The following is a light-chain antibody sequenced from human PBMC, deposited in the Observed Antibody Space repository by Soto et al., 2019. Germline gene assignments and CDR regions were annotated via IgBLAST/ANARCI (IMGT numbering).Light chain of an antibody. Sequence: QSALTQPASVSGSPGQSITISCTGTSSDVGGYNYVSWYQQHPGKAPKLMIYEVSKRPSGVSNRFSGSKSGNTASLTISGLQAEDEADYYCSSYTSSSRVFGGGTKLTV. V-gene: IGLV2-14*01. CDR3: SSYTSSSRV. CDR1: SSDVGGYNY. J-gene: IGLJ3*02. CDR2: EVS.